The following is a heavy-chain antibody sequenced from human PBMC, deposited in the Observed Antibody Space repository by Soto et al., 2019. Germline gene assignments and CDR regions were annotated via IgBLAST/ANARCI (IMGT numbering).Heavy chain of an antibody. CDR2: IYYSRNT. CDR3: ARSSYDYGDYGKFDY. D-gene: IGHD4-17*01. J-gene: IGHJ4*02. V-gene: IGHV4-59*01. Sequence: QVHLQESGPGLVKPSETLSLTCTVSGGSISYYYWSWIRQPPGKGLECIGYIYYSRNTNYNPSLKRRVTMSVDMSKYQFSLKLSSVTAADTAVYYCARSSYDYGDYGKFDYWGQGTLVTVSS. CDR1: GGSISYYY.